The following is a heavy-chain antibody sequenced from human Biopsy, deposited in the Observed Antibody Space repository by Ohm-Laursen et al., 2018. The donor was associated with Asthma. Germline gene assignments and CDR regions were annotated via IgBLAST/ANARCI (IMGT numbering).Heavy chain of an antibody. Sequence: RSLRLSCTASGFTFSSYGMHWVRQAPGKGLEWVAVIWYDGSNKYYADSVKGRFTISRDNSKNTLYLQMNSLRAEDTAVYYCTRSIYDFWSSYYGMDVWGQGTTVTVSS. V-gene: IGHV3-33*01. D-gene: IGHD3-3*01. J-gene: IGHJ6*02. CDR1: GFTFSSYG. CDR3: TRSIYDFWSSYYGMDV. CDR2: IWYDGSNK.